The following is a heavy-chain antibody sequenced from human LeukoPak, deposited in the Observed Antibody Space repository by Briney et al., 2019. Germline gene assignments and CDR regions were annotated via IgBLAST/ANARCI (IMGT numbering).Heavy chain of an antibody. D-gene: IGHD3-10*01. CDR3: ASYYGSGSYYNTIPFDY. CDR2: ISSSSSYT. CDR1: GFTFSDYY. V-gene: IGHV3-11*06. Sequence: GRSLRLSCAASGFTFSDYYMSWIRQAPGKGLEWVSYISSSSSYTNYADSVKGRFTISRDNAKNSLYLQMNSLRAEDTAVYYCASYYGSGSYYNTIPFDYWGQGTLVTVSS. J-gene: IGHJ4*02.